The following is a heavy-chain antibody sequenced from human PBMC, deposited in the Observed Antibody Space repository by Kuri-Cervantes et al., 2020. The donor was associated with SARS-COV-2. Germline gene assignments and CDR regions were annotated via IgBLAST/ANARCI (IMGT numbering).Heavy chain of an antibody. CDR1: GGTFSSYA. D-gene: IGHD5-18*01. J-gene: IGHJ6*02. CDR3: ASFGRSSYGYDYYYYYGMDV. CDR2: IIPIFGTA. V-gene: IGHV1-69*13. Sequence: SVKVSCKASGGTFSSYAISWVRQAPGQGLEWMGRIIPIFGTANYAQKFQGRVTITADESTSTAYMELSSLRSEDTAVYYCASFGRSSYGYDYYYYYGMDVWGQGTTVTVSS.